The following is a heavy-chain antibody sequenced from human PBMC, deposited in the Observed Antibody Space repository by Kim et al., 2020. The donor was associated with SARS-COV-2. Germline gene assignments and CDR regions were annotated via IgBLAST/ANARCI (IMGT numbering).Heavy chain of an antibody. D-gene: IGHD2-15*01. CDR2: ISYDGSNK. J-gene: IGHJ4*02. Sequence: GGSLRLSCAASGFTFSSYGMHWVRQAPGKGLEWVAVISYDGSNKYYADSVKGRFTISRDNSKNTLYLQMNSLRAEDTAVYYCAREKGLAAFDYWGQGTLVTVSS. CDR3: AREKGLAAFDY. CDR1: GFTFSSYG. V-gene: IGHV3-33*05.